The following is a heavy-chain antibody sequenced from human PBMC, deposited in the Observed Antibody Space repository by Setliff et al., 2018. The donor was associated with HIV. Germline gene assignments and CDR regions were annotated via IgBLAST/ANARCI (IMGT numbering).Heavy chain of an antibody. V-gene: IGHV4-39*01. CDR2: ISYSGNT. J-gene: IGHJ4*02. CDR3: ARRDPQYNYGHFDY. Sequence: LSLTCTVSGDSISSISYYWAWIRQTPGKGLEWIGSISYSGNTYFNPSLKSRVTISVDASKNQFSLKLTSVTAADTAIFYCARRDPQYNYGHFDYWSQGTLVTVSS. CDR1: GDSISSISYY. D-gene: IGHD5-18*01.